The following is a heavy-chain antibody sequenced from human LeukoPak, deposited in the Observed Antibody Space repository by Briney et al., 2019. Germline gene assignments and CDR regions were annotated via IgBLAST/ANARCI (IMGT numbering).Heavy chain of an antibody. CDR2: ISGSGGST. D-gene: IGHD3-10*01. J-gene: IGHJ4*02. CDR1: GFTFSSYA. CDR3: ARALWFGETFPAY. V-gene: IGHV3-23*01. Sequence: PGGSLRLSCAASGFTFSSYAMTWIRQAPGKGLEWVSSISGSGGSTYYADSVKGRFTISRDNSRNMLFLQMNSLRAEDTAVYYCARALWFGETFPAYWGQGTLVTVSS.